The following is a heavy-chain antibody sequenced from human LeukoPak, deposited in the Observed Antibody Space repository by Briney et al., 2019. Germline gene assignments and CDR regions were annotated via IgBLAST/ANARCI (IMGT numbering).Heavy chain of an antibody. Sequence: ASVKVSCKASGYTFTSYDINWVRQATGQGLGWMGWMNPNSGNTGYAQKFQGRVTMTRNTSISTAYMELSSLRSEDTAVYYCVRYSSSSGSDYWGQGTLVTVSS. CDR2: MNPNSGNT. CDR1: GYTFTSYD. V-gene: IGHV1-8*01. J-gene: IGHJ4*02. CDR3: VRYSSSSGSDY. D-gene: IGHD6-6*01.